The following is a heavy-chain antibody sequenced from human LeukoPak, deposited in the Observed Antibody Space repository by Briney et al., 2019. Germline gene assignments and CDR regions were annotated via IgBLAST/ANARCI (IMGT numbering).Heavy chain of an antibody. V-gene: IGHV4-59*08. CDR3: ARHGSFLLFDP. Sequence: ASETLSLTCTVSGGSISSYYWSWIRQPPGKGLEWIGFIYSSGSTNYNPSLKSRVTISVDTSKNQFSLKLSSVTAADTAVYYCARHGSFLLFDPWGQGTLVTVSS. CDR1: GGSISSYY. J-gene: IGHJ5*02. D-gene: IGHD1-1*01. CDR2: IYSSGST.